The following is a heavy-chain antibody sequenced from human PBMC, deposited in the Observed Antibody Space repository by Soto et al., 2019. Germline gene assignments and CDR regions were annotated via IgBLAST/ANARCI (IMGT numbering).Heavy chain of an antibody. CDR1: GFPFRDYA. D-gene: IGHD6-19*01. CDR3: GKERRGSGWSVCNF. CDR2: LSGNGYSA. V-gene: IGHV3-23*01. J-gene: IGHJ4*02. Sequence: VQLLEAGGGLVQPGGSLRLSCAASGFPFRDYAMNWVRQAPGKGLEWVSDLSGNGYSARYADSVKGRCTVSRDNSRDTLYLQMTSLSVEDTAVYYCGKERRGSGWSVCNFWGQGTLVTVSS.